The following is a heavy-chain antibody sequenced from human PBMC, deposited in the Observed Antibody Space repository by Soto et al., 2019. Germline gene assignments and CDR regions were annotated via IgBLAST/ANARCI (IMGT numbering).Heavy chain of an antibody. CDR3: ASLITMRVGWDY. J-gene: IGHJ4*02. D-gene: IGHD3-22*01. Sequence: QVQLVQSGAEVKKPGSSVQVSCKASGGTFRSTSISWVRQAPGQGLEWMGGIIPIFGTANYAQKFQGRVTITADESTSTAYMELSSLRSEDTAVYYCASLITMRVGWDYWGQGTLVTVSS. CDR2: IIPIFGTA. V-gene: IGHV1-69*01. CDR1: GGTFRSTS.